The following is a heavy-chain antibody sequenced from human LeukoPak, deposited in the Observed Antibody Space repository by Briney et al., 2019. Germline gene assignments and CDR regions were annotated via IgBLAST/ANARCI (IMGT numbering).Heavy chain of an antibody. V-gene: IGHV1-69*06. J-gene: IGHJ3*02. D-gene: IGHD6-6*01. CDR1: GGTFSSYA. Sequence: GASVKVSCKASGGTFSSYAISWVRQAPGQGLEWMGGIIPIFGTANYAQKFQGRVTITADKSTSTAYMELSSLRSEDTAVYYCARSIVRIAARPSAFDIWGQGTMVTVSS. CDR2: IIPIFGTA. CDR3: ARSIVRIAARPSAFDI.